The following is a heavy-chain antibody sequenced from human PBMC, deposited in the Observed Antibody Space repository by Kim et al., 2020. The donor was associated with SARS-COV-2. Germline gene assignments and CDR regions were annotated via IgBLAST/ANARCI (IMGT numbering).Heavy chain of an antibody. CDR3: ARGRSIFGVVTAPFDP. J-gene: IGHJ5*02. Sequence: SLKSRVTISVETSKNQFSLKLSSVTAAGTAVYYCARGRSIFGVVTAPFDPWGQGTLVTVSS. D-gene: IGHD3-3*01. V-gene: IGHV4-59*09.